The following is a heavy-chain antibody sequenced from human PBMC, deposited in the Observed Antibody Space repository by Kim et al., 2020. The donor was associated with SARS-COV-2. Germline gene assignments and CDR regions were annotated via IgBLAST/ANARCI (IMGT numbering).Heavy chain of an antibody. Sequence: GGSLRLSCAASGFTFSSYGMHWVRQAPGKGLEWVAVISYDGSNKYYADSVKGRFTISRDNSKNTLYLQMNILRAEDTAVYYCAKGLSSPPSGHYYYGMDV. D-gene: IGHD3-10*01. J-gene: IGHJ6*01. V-gene: IGHV3-30*18. CDR1: GFTFSSYG. CDR3: AKGLSSPPSGHYYYGMDV. CDR2: ISYDGSNK.